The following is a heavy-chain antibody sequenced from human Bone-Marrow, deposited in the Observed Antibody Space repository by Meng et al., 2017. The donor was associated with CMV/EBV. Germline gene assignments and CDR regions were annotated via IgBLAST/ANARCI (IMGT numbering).Heavy chain of an antibody. CDR1: GFTVNNNC. J-gene: IGHJ6*02. Sequence: GESLKISCAASGFTVNNNCMSWVRQAPGKGLEWVSYISSSGSTIYYADSVKGRFTISRDNAKNSLYLQMNSLRAEDTAVYYCAAWEVVAWGNYYYGMDVWGQGTTVTFSS. CDR2: ISSSGSTI. V-gene: IGHV3-11*04. D-gene: IGHD2-15*01. CDR3: AAWEVVAWGNYYYGMDV.